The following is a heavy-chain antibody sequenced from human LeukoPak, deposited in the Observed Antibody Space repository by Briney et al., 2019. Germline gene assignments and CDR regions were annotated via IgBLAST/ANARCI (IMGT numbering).Heavy chain of an antibody. CDR2: IIPIFGTA. CDR3: AVPSGSSLSPDY. Sequence: SVKVSCKASGGTFSSYAISWVRQAPGQGLEWMGGIIPIFGTANYAQKFQGRVTITTDESTSTAYMELSSLRSEDTAVYYCAVPSGSSLSPDYWGQGTLVTVSS. CDR1: GGTFSSYA. D-gene: IGHD1-26*01. V-gene: IGHV1-69*05. J-gene: IGHJ4*02.